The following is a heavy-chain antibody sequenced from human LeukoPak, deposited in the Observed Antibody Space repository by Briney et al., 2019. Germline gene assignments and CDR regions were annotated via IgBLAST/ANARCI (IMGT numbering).Heavy chain of an antibody. D-gene: IGHD6-13*01. Sequence: SATLSLTRTVSGRSISTYYWSWIRQPPREGLEWIGYIYSSGITDYNPSLKSRVTISVDTSKNQFSLKLSSVTAADTAVYFCARHHEAAGLNALDVWGQGTMVTVSS. CDR3: ARHHEAAGLNALDV. J-gene: IGHJ3*01. CDR2: IYSSGIT. CDR1: GRSISTYY. V-gene: IGHV4-59*08.